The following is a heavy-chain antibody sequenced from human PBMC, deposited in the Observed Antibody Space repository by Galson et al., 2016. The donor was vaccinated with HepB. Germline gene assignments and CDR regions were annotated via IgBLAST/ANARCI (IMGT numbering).Heavy chain of an antibody. J-gene: IGHJ4*02. V-gene: IGHV5-51*01. CDR1: GYSFTYNW. CDR2: IYPGDSDT. Sequence: QSGAEVKKPGESLKISCETSGYSFTYNWIGWVRQMPGKGLEWMGIIYPGDSDTTYSPSFQGQVTISADKSISTAYLQWSSLKASDTAMYYCARGMATIFPFDYWGQGTLVTVSS. D-gene: IGHD5-24*01. CDR3: ARGMATIFPFDY.